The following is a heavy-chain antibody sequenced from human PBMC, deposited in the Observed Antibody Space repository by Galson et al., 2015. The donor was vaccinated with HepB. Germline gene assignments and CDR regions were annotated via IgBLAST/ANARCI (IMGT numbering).Heavy chain of an antibody. D-gene: IGHD5-18*01. J-gene: IGHJ4*02. CDR1: GYSFTSYW. Sequence: QSGAEVKKPGESLRISCKGSGYSFTSYWISWVRQMPGKGLEWVGRIDPSDSYTNYSPSFQGHVTISADKSISTAYLQWSSLKASDTAMYYCARHGRTSSYGFSFFDYWGQGTLVTVSS. CDR3: ARHGRTSSYGFSFFDY. CDR2: IDPSDSYT. V-gene: IGHV5-10-1*01.